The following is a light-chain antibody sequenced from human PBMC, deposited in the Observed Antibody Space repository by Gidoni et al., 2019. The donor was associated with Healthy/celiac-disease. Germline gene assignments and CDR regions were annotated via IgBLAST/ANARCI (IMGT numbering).Light chain of an antibody. Sequence: DIQMTKSPSSLSASVGDRVTITCQSSHDISNYLNWYQQKPGKAPKLLIYDASNLETGVPSSFSGSGSGTDFTFTISSLQLEDIATYYCQQYDNLTFGGGTKVEIK. CDR3: QQYDNLT. J-gene: IGKJ4*01. CDR2: DAS. CDR1: HDISNY. V-gene: IGKV1-33*01.